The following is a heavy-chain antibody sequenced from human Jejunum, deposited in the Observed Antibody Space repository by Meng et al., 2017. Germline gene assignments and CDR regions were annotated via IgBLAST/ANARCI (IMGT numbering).Heavy chain of an antibody. D-gene: IGHD1-1*01. CDR1: GYTFTSYD. CDR3: ERVRDNEFDY. CDR2: LNPNSGNT. J-gene: IGHJ4*02. V-gene: IGHV1-8*01. Sequence: ASVKVSCKASGYTFTSYDINWVRQATGQGLEWMGWLNPNSGNTEYVQKFQGRVTMTRNTSIGTAYLELSSMRSEDTAVYYRERVRDNEFDYWGQGTLVTVSS.